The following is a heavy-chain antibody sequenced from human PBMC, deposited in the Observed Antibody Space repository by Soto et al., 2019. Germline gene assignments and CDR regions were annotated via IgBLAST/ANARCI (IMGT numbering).Heavy chain of an antibody. J-gene: IGHJ5*02. D-gene: IGHD2-2*01. Sequence: ASVKVSCKASGYTFTGYYMHWVRQAPGQGLEWMGWINPNSGGTNYAQKFQGRVTMTRDTSISTAYMELRRLRSDDTAVYYCAREVVPAAMINWFDPWGQGTLVTVSS. V-gene: IGHV1-2*02. CDR1: GYTFTGYY. CDR3: AREVVPAAMINWFDP. CDR2: INPNSGGT.